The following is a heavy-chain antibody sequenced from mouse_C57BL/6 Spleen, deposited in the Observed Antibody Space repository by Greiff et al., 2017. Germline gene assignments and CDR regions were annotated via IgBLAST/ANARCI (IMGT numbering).Heavy chain of an antibody. CDR1: GYTFTSYW. V-gene: IGHV1-52*01. D-gene: IGHD2-4*01. CDR2: IDPSDSET. J-gene: IGHJ4*01. CDR3: ARRSYYDYDEDAMDY. Sequence: VQLQQPGAELVRPGSSVKLSCKASGYTFTSYWMHWVKQRPIQGLEWIGNIDPSDSETHYNQKFKDKATLTVDKSSSTAYMQLSSLTSEDSAVYYCARRSYYDYDEDAMDYWGQGTSVTVSS.